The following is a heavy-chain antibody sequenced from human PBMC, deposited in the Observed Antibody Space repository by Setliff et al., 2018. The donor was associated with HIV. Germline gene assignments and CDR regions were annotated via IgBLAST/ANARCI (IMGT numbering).Heavy chain of an antibody. D-gene: IGHD1-26*01. CDR3: AVASIVSTARWNH. V-gene: IGHV1-2*02. CDR2: INPNSGAT. J-gene: IGHJ5*02. Sequence: ASVKVSCKASGYSFSGYYLHWVRRAPGQGLEWMGWINPNSGATNYAQNFQGRVTMTRDTSISTAYMDLSSLTSDDTAVYYCAVASIVSTARWNHWGRGTLVTVAS. CDR1: GYSFSGYY.